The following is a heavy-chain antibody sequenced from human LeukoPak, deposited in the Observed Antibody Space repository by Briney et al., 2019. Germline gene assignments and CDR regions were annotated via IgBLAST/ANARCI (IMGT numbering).Heavy chain of an antibody. J-gene: IGHJ4*02. D-gene: IGHD6-13*01. Sequence: GGSLRLSCAASGFTFSSYAMSWVRQAPGKGLEWVANIKQDGSEKYYVDSVKGRFTISRDNAKNSLYLQMNSLRAEDTAVYYCAREAGAAALDSWGQGTLVPVSS. CDR3: AREAGAAALDS. CDR1: GFTFSSYA. V-gene: IGHV3-7*03. CDR2: IKQDGSEK.